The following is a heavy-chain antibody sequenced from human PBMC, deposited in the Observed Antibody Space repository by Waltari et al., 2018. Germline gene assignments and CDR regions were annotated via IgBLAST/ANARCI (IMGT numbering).Heavy chain of an antibody. CDR3: ARDDGSTSGADY. CDR1: GYPFSDHY. CDR2: INPKDGGT. Sequence: QVQLVQSGAEVKRPGASVRVSCKASGYPFSDHYVRWVRQAPGQGLEWMGGINPKDGGTDCSQKFQGRGTMTGETSISTAYMELNRLTSDDTAVYFCARDDGSTSGADYWGQGTLVTVSS. D-gene: IGHD3-10*01. J-gene: IGHJ4*02. V-gene: IGHV1-2*02.